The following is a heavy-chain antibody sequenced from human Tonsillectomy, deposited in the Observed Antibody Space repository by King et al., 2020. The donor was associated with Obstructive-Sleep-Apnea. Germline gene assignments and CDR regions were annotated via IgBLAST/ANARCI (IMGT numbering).Heavy chain of an antibody. J-gene: IGHJ5*02. V-gene: IGHV3-48*04. CDR2: ISSSSRTT. D-gene: IGHD6-19*01. CDR3: ARDFQGMAVAVGSTLTFDP. Sequence: VQLVQSGGGLVQPGGSLRLSCAGSGFTFSSYSMNWVRQAPGKGLDWVSYISSSSRTTYHADSVKGRFTISRDNAKNSLYLQMNSLRAEDTALYYCARDFQGMAVAVGSTLTFDPWGQGTLVTVSS. CDR1: GFTFSSYS.